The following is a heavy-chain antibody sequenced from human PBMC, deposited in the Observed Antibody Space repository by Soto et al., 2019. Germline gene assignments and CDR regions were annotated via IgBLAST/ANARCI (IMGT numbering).Heavy chain of an antibody. CDR3: AKEGYCSSTSCYYFDY. D-gene: IGHD2-2*01. V-gene: IGHV3-23*01. J-gene: IGHJ4*02. Sequence: EVQLLESGGGLVQPGGSLRLPCAASGFTFSSYAMSWVRQAPGKGLEWVSAISGSGGSTYYADSVKGRFTISRDNSKNTLYLQMNSLRAEDTAVYYCAKEGYCSSTSCYYFDYWGQGTLVTVSS. CDR2: ISGSGGST. CDR1: GFTFSSYA.